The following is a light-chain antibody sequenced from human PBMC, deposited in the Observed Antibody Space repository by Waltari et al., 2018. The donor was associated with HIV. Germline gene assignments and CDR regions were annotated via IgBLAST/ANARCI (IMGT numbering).Light chain of an antibody. Sequence: DVQVTPLPSTLTASAGDGVSIPCRVSQTIDNYWALYQQRPGEAPNLRIYRASTLESGVPSRFSGSGSGTDFTLTINNLQPNDSATYYCQQYQSYSLFMFGPGTKVEIK. J-gene: IGKJ1*01. V-gene: IGKV1-5*03. CDR3: QQYQSYSLFM. CDR2: RAS. CDR1: QTIDNY.